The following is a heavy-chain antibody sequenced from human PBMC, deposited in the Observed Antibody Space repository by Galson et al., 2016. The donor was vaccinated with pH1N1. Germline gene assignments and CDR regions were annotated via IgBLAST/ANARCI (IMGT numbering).Heavy chain of an antibody. CDR3: ARAPYSNYHYYYFDF. Sequence: SVKVSCKASGYSFTDYYVHWIRQAPGQGLEWMAIIKPTGGDTTYAQNFQGRVFVTRDTSTSTVYMEVTSLRSEDTAVYYCARAPYSNYHYYYFDFWGQGNLVTVSS. J-gene: IGHJ4*02. CDR1: GYSFTDYY. V-gene: IGHV1-46*01. CDR2: IKPTGGDT. D-gene: IGHD4-11*01.